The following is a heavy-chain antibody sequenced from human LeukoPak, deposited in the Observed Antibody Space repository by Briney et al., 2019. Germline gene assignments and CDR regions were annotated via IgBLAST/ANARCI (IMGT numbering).Heavy chain of an antibody. CDR1: GFTFSSYS. J-gene: IGHJ4*02. CDR3: TRVVLVGTTYSYFDY. CDR2: TRKKSNSYTT. Sequence: GGSLRLSCAASGFTFSSYSMNWVRQAPGKGLEWVGRTRKKSNSYTTEYAASVKGRFTISRDDSKNSLYLQMNSLKAEDTAVYYCTRVVLVGTTYSYFDYWGQGTLVTVSS. V-gene: IGHV3-72*01. D-gene: IGHD1-26*01.